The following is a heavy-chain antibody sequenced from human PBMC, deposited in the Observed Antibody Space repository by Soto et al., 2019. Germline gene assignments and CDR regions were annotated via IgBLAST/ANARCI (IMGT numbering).Heavy chain of an antibody. V-gene: IGHV4-31*02. CDR1: GGSISSGGYY. CDR3: ARGQPTVTTSSYYYYYGMDV. J-gene: IGHJ6*02. CDR2: IYYSGST. D-gene: IGHD4-17*01. Sequence: SETLSLTCTVSGGSISSGGYYWSWIRQHPGKGLEWIGYIYYSGSTYYNPSLKSRVTISVDTSKNQFSLKLSSVTAADTAVYYCARGQPTVTTSSYYYYYGMDVWGQGTTVAVS.